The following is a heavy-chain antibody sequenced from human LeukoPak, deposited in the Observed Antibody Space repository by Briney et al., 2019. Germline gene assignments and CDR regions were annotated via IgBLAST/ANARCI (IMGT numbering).Heavy chain of an antibody. D-gene: IGHD6-13*01. CDR1: GYTFTSYG. Sequence: ASVKVSCKASGYTFTSYGISWVRQAPGQGLEWMGWISAYNGNTNYAQKLQGRVTMTTDTSTSTAYMELRSLRSDDTAVYYCARDHRVLTDVRKNFGAAGYWGQGTLVTVSS. CDR3: ARDHRVLTDVRKNFGAAGY. V-gene: IGHV1-18*01. CDR2: ISAYNGNT. J-gene: IGHJ4*02.